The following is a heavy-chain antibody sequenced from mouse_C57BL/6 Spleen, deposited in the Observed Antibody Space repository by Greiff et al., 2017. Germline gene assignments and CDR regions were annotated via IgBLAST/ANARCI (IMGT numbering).Heavy chain of an antibody. V-gene: IGHV1-55*01. D-gene: IGHD3-2*02. Sequence: QVQLQPPGAELVKPGASVKMSCKASGYTFTSYWITWVKQRPGQGLEWIGDIYPGSGSTNYNEKFKSKATLTVDTSSSTAYMQLSSLTSEDSAVYDCAREGGGTAQATGAMDYWGQGTSVTVSS. J-gene: IGHJ4*01. CDR2: IYPGSGST. CDR1: GYTFTSYW. CDR3: AREGGGTAQATGAMDY.